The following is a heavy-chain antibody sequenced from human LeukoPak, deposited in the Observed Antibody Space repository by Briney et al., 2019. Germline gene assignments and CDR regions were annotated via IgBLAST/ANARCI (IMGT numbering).Heavy chain of an antibody. J-gene: IGHJ5*02. Sequence: PSETLSLTCTVSGGSISNYYWSWIRQSPVTGLEWIGFIYYSGSTNYNPSLKSRVTISVDTSKNQFSLKLSSVTAADTAVYYCARARRWNAAVEGWWFDPWGQGTLVTVSS. CDR1: GGSISNYY. CDR3: ARARRWNAAVEGWWFDP. V-gene: IGHV4-59*01. D-gene: IGHD1-1*01. CDR2: IYYSGST.